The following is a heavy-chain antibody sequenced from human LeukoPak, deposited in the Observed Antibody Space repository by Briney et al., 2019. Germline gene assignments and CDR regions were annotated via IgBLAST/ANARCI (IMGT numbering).Heavy chain of an antibody. Sequence: GGSLRLSCAASGFTFSSNAMSWVRQAPGKGLEWVSAIRGSGGGTYYADSVKGRFTISRDNSKNTLYLQMNSLRAEDTAVYYCAKVRSDYYDILTGNYNPLFDYWGQGTLVTVSS. V-gene: IGHV3-23*01. CDR1: GFTFSSNA. D-gene: IGHD3-9*01. J-gene: IGHJ4*02. CDR3: AKVRSDYYDILTGNYNPLFDY. CDR2: IRGSGGGT.